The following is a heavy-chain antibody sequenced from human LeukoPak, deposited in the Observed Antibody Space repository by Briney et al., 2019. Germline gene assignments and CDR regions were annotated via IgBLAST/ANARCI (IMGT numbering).Heavy chain of an antibody. CDR1: GFTFSTYS. Sequence: GGSLRLSCAASGFTFSTYSMNWVRQAPGKGLEWVAVISYDGSNKYYADSVKGRFTISRDNAKNSLYLQMNSLRAEDTAVYYCAREGGDWFDPWGQGTLVTVSS. D-gene: IGHD3-10*01. V-gene: IGHV3-30*03. CDR3: AREGGDWFDP. CDR2: ISYDGSNK. J-gene: IGHJ5*02.